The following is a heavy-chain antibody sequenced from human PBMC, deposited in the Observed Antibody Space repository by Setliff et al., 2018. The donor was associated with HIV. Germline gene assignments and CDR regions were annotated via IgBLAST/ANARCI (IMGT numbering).Heavy chain of an antibody. Sequence: GQSLKISCKGSDYSFNSYWIGWVRQVPGRGLEWMAIIYPDDSNIKYNPSFQNQVTISADKSISTAYLQVHNLKASDTATYYCARRDGRSMNAFEIWGPGTMVTVSS. J-gene: IGHJ3*02. CDR3: ARRDGRSMNAFEI. CDR2: IYPDDSNI. V-gene: IGHV5-51*01. CDR1: DYSFNSYW. D-gene: IGHD6-13*01.